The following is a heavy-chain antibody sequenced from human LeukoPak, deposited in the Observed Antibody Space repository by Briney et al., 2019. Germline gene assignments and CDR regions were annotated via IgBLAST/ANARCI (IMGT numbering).Heavy chain of an antibody. CDR1: GFTFSSYA. CDR2: IKSYNDGGTT. J-gene: IGHJ6*03. D-gene: IGHD2/OR15-2a*01. Sequence: GGSLRLSCAASGFTFSSYAMSWVRQAPGKGLVWVGRIKSYNDGGTTDYAAPVKGRFTISRDDSTNTLYLQMNNLKGEDTAEYYCTTDFYCNDNGRFYYMDVWGKGTTVTVPS. CDR3: TTDFYCNDNGRFYYMDV. V-gene: IGHV3-15*01.